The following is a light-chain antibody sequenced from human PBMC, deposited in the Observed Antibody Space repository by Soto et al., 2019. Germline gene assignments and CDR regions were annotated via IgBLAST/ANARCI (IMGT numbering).Light chain of an antibody. CDR2: VAS. J-gene: IGKJ1*01. Sequence: EIVLTQSPGTLSLSPGERATLSCRASQSVSSSYLAWYQQKPGQAPRLLIYVASNRATGIPDRFSGSGSGTDFILTISRLEPEDFAVYYCQQYGRSPWTFGQGTKVEI. V-gene: IGKV3-20*01. CDR3: QQYGRSPWT. CDR1: QSVSSSY.